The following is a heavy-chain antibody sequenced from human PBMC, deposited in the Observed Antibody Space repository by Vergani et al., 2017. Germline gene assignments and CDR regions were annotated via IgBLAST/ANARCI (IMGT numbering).Heavy chain of an antibody. CDR3: AKANPRNSGYDYLYYYHAMDV. Sequence: EVQLLESGGDLVQPGGSLRLSCAASGFTFNHYAMNWVRQAPGKGLEWVSGISGSGGSTYYAGSVKGRFTISRDSSKNTLYLQMNSLSGGDTAVYYCAKANPRNSGYDYLYYYHAMDVGGQGTTVTVSS. V-gene: IGHV3-23*01. CDR2: ISGSGGST. D-gene: IGHD5-12*01. CDR1: GFTFNHYA. J-gene: IGHJ6*02.